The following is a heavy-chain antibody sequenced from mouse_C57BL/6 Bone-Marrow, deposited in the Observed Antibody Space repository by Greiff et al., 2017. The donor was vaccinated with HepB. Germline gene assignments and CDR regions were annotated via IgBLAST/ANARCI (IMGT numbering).Heavy chain of an antibody. CDR1: GYTFTDYY. CDR2: INPNNGGT. D-gene: IGHD1-1*01. V-gene: IGHV1-26*01. J-gene: IGHJ2*01. CDR3: ARRYYYGSSRFDY. Sequence: EVQLQQSGPELVKPGASVKISCKASGYTFTDYYMNWVKQSHGKSLEWIGDINPNNGGTSYNQKFKGKATLTVDKSSSTAYMELRSLTSEDSAVYFCARRYYYGSSRFDYWGQGTTLTVSS.